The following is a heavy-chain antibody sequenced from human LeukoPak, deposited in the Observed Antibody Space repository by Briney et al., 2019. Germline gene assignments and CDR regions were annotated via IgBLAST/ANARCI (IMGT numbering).Heavy chain of an antibody. CDR1: GYSFTSYW. D-gene: IGHD6-19*01. J-gene: IGHJ4*02. CDR2: IYPGDSDT. V-gene: IGHV5-51*01. Sequence: GASLQISCKGSGYSFTSYWIGWVRQLPGKGLEWMGIIYPGDSDTRYSPSFRGQVTISADKSISTAYLQWSSLKASDTAMYYCASADSSGLFDYWGQGTLVTVSS. CDR3: ASADSSGLFDY.